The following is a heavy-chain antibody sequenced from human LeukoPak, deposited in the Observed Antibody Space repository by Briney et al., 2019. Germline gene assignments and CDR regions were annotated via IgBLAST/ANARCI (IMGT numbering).Heavy chain of an antibody. CDR1: GGSFSGYY. J-gene: IGHJ5*02. V-gene: IGHV4-34*01. Sequence: SETLSLTCAVYGGSFSGYYWSWIRQPPGKGLEWIGEINHSGSTNYNPSLKSRVTISVDTSKNQFSLKLSSVTAADTAVYYCAGRPGWYSNWFDPWGQGTLVTVSS. CDR3: AGRPGWYSNWFDP. D-gene: IGHD6-19*01. CDR2: INHSGST.